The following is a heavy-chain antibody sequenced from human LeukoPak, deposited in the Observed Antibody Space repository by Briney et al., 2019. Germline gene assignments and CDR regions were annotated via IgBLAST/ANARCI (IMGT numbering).Heavy chain of an antibody. Sequence: GGSLRLSCAASGFTFSSYAMSWVRQAPGKGLEWVSAISGSGGSTYYADSVKGRFTISRDNSKNTLYLQMNSLRAEDTAVYYCAKDLPIVGATTHWFDPWGQGTLVTVSS. D-gene: IGHD1-26*01. CDR1: GFTFSSYA. V-gene: IGHV3-23*01. CDR3: AKDLPIVGATTHWFDP. CDR2: ISGSGGST. J-gene: IGHJ5*02.